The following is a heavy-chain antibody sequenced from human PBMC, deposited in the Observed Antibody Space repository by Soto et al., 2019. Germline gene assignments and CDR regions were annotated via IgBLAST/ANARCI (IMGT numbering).Heavy chain of an antibody. J-gene: IGHJ5*02. CDR2: IVVGSGNT. Sequence: ASVKVSCKASGFTFTSSAVQWVRQARGQRLEGIGRIVVGSGNTNYAQKFQERVTIIRDMSTSTAYMELSSLRSEDTAVYYCAADQSIAVAGTPLFDPWGQGSLVTVSS. D-gene: IGHD6-19*01. CDR3: AADQSIAVAGTPLFDP. CDR1: GFTFTSSA. V-gene: IGHV1-58*01.